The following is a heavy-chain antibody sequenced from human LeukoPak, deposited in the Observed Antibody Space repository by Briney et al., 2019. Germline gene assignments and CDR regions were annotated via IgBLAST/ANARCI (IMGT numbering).Heavy chain of an antibody. CDR1: GFTFSTYG. Sequence: PGGSLRLSCVASGFTFSTYGISWVRQAPGKGLEWVSGISPGGEITYYADSVKGRFTISRDNSKNTVSLQMHSLRAEDTATYYCAKDNGWLHYCHWGQGTLVTVSS. V-gene: IGHV3-23*01. CDR2: ISPGGEIT. D-gene: IGHD5-24*01. J-gene: IGHJ4*02. CDR3: AKDNGWLHYCH.